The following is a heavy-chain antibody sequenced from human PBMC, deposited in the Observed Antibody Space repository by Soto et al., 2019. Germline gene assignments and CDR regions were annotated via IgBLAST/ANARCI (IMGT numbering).Heavy chain of an antibody. CDR3: ARRTAPQKYFQH. J-gene: IGHJ1*01. CDR2: MNHTGST. Sequence: SETLSLTCTVSGGSISGYYWSWIRQPPGKGLEWIGYMNHTGSTIYNPSFKSRVTISVDTSKNQFSLKLSSVTAADTAVYYCARRTAPQKYFQHWGQGTLVTVSS. V-gene: IGHV4-59*12. D-gene: IGHD2-21*02. CDR1: GGSISGYY.